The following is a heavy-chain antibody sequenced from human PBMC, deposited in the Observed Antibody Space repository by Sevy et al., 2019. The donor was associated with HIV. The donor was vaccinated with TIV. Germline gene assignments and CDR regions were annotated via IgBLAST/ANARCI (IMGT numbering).Heavy chain of an antibody. CDR2: IYSGGST. J-gene: IGHJ4*02. Sequence: GGSLRLSCAASGFTVSSNYMSWVRQAPGKGLEWVSVIYSGGSTYYEDSVKGRFTISRDKSKNTLYLQMNSLRAEDTAVYYCARVGSSGWYVDYWGQGTLVTVSS. V-gene: IGHV3-53*01. CDR3: ARVGSSGWYVDY. CDR1: GFTVSSNY. D-gene: IGHD6-19*01.